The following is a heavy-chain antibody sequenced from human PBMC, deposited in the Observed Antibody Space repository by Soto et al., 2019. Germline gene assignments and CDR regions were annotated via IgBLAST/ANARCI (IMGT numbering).Heavy chain of an antibody. Sequence: SETLSLTCAVSGGSISSSNWWSWVRQPPGKGLEWIGEIYHSGSANYNPSHKSRVTISVDKSKNQFSLKLSSVTAADTAVYYCARPDYYGSGSYYYYGMDVWGQGTTVTVSS. D-gene: IGHD3-10*01. V-gene: IGHV4-4*02. J-gene: IGHJ6*02. CDR2: IYHSGSA. CDR1: GGSISSSNW. CDR3: ARPDYYGSGSYYYYGMDV.